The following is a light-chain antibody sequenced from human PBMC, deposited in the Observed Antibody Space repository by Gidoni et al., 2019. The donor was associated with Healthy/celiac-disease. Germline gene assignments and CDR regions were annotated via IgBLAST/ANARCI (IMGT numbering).Light chain of an antibody. CDR1: QSVSSY. CDR2: DAS. J-gene: IGKJ1*01. Sequence: EIVLTQSPATLSLSPGERATLSCRASQSVSSYLAWYQQKPGQAPRLLIYDASTRATGIPARFSGSGSGTDFTLTSSSLEPEDFGVYYCQQRSNWRTWTFGQGTKVEIK. CDR3: QQRSNWRTWT. V-gene: IGKV3-11*01.